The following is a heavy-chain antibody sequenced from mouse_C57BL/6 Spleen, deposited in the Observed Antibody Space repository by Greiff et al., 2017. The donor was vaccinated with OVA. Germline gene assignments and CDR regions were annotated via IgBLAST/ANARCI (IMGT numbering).Heavy chain of an antibody. J-gene: IGHJ2*01. Sequence: VQLQESGAELARPGASVKLSCKASGYTFTSYGISWVKQRTGQGLEWIGEIYPRSGNTYYNEKFKGKATLTADKSSSTAYMELRSLTSEDSAVYVCASDGFEGYYFDYWGQGTTLTVSS. CDR1: GYTFTSYG. V-gene: IGHV1-81*01. CDR3: ASDGFEGYYFDY. CDR2: IYPRSGNT.